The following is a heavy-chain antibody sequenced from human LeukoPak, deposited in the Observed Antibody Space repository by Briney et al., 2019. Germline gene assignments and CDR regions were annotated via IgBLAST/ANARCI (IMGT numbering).Heavy chain of an antibody. CDR2: ITGSGGYT. Sequence: GGSLRLSCAASGFSFINFGMAWVRQAPGKGLEWVALITGSGGYTYYADSVKGRLTISRDNSKNTLYLQMNTLQAEDTAMFCCANSSLPRGPYFGLYCDLWGGGTLVTVS. CDR3: ANSSLPRGPYFGLYCDL. D-gene: IGHD2/OR15-2a*01. CDR1: GFSFINFG. V-gene: IGHV3-23*01. J-gene: IGHJ2*01.